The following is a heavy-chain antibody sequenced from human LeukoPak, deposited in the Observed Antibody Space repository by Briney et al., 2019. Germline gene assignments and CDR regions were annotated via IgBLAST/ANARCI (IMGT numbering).Heavy chain of an antibody. D-gene: IGHD3-3*01. J-gene: IGHJ6*02. CDR1: GYSFTSYW. Sequence: RGASLKICCKGSGYSFTSYWIGWVRQMPGKGLEWMGIIYPGDGDTRYSPSFQGQVTISADKSISTAYLQWSSLKASDTAMYYCARHAQTYYDFWSGYPYYYYGMDGWGQGTTVTVSS. CDR3: ARHAQTYYDFWSGYPYYYYGMDG. CDR2: IYPGDGDT. V-gene: IGHV5-51*01.